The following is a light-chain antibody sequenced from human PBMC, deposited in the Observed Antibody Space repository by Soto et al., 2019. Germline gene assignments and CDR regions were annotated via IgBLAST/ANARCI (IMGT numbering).Light chain of an antibody. J-gene: IGKJ3*01. CDR1: QSVSTN. Sequence: EIVMTQSPATLSVSPGERVTLSCRASQSVSTNLAWYQQKPGQAPRLLIYYTSTRATGIPARFSATGSGTEFTLTISSLQSEDSAFYYCQQYFNWPLTWTFGPGTKVQIK. CDR2: YTS. V-gene: IGKV3-15*01. CDR3: QQYFNWPLTWT.